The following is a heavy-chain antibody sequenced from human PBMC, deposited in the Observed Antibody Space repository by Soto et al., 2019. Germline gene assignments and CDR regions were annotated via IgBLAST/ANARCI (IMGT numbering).Heavy chain of an antibody. J-gene: IGHJ4*02. Sequence: QVQLVESGGGVVQPGRSLRLSCAASGFTFSSFDMHWVRQAPGKGLEWVAVISDGGINKYYADSVKGRFTISRDNSKNTLYLQMNSLRTEDTAVYYCANERKSGTYYYFDYWGQGTLVTVSS. D-gene: IGHD1-26*01. V-gene: IGHV3-30*18. CDR3: ANERKSGTYYYFDY. CDR1: GFTFSSFD. CDR2: ISDGGINK.